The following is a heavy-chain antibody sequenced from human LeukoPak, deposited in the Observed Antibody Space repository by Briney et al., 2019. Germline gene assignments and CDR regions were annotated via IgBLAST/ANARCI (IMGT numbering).Heavy chain of an antibody. D-gene: IGHD5-18*01. J-gene: IGHJ3*02. CDR2: ISGSGGTT. CDR3: AKDPPTVMANAFHI. Sequence: GGSLRLPCAASGFTFSSYGMSWVRQAPGKGLEWVSSISGSGGTTYYADSVKGRFTISRDNSKNTLYLQMNSLRADDTAVYSCAKDPPTVMANAFHIWGQGTMVTVSS. CDR1: GFTFSSYG. V-gene: IGHV3-23*01.